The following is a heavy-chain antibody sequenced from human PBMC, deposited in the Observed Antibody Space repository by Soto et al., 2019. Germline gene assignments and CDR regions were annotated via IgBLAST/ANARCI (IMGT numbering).Heavy chain of an antibody. J-gene: IGHJ4*02. CDR2: IYYTGST. D-gene: IGHD6-6*01. CDR3: AREFSNSPEAFDS. Sequence: SETLSLTCTVSGGSVNSDNFYWSWIRQPPGRGLEWIGYIYYTGSTNYNPSLKSRVTISIDTSRNQFSLKLSSVTAADTAVYYCAREFSNSPEAFDSWGQGSLVTVSS. CDR1: GGSVNSDNFY. V-gene: IGHV4-61*01.